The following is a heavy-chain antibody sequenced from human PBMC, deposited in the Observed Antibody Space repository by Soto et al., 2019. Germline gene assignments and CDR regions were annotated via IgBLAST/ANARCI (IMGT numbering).Heavy chain of an antibody. J-gene: IGHJ4*02. CDR1: GFTFSRYW. V-gene: IGHV3-74*03. CDR2: INTDGTNT. Sequence: EVQLVESGGGLVQPGGSLRLSCAVSGFTFSRYWMHWFRQDPGNGLVWVSSINTDGTNTQYADSVRGRFTVSRDNAKNPVYLQMISLRSEDTAVYYCAKDRLWGQSDYWGQGTLVVASS. CDR3: AKDRLWGQSDY. D-gene: IGHD3-16*01.